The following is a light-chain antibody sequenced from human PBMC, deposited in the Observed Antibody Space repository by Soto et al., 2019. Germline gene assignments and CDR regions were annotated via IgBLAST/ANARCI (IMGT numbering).Light chain of an antibody. CDR2: DVS. J-gene: IGLJ1*01. V-gene: IGLV2-14*03. CDR3: SSYTSSSTLYV. Sequence: QSALTQPASVSGSPGQSITISCTGTSSDVGGYNYVSWYQQHPGKAPKLMIYDVSNRPSGVSYRFSGSKSGNTASLTISGLQAEDEADYYCSSYTSSSTLYVFGTGTKLTV. CDR1: SSDVGGYNY.